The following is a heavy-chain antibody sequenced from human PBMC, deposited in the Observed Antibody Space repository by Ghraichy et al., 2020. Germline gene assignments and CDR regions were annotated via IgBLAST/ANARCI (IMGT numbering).Heavy chain of an antibody. D-gene: IGHD2/OR15-2a*01. V-gene: IGHV3-23*01. Sequence: GESLNISCAASGFTFSTYAMSWVRQAPGKGLEWVSALRGSGDSTYYADSVKGRFTISRDNSKNTLYLQMNSLSVEYTAVYFCAKGRSTTNHYDYWGQGTLVTVSS. CDR1: GFTFSTYA. J-gene: IGHJ4*02. CDR2: LRGSGDST. CDR3: AKGRSTTNHYDY.